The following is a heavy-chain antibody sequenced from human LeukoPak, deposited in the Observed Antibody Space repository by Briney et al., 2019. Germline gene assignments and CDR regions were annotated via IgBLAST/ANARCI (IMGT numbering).Heavy chain of an antibody. Sequence: SVKVSCKASGGTFSSYAISWVRQAPGQGLEWMGGIIPIFGTANYAQKSQGRVTITADESTSTAYMELSSLRSEDTAVYYCARALGITIFGVAKGAFDIWGQGTMVTVSS. CDR1: GGTFSSYA. CDR2: IIPIFGTA. V-gene: IGHV1-69*13. CDR3: ARALGITIFGVAKGAFDI. D-gene: IGHD3-3*01. J-gene: IGHJ3*02.